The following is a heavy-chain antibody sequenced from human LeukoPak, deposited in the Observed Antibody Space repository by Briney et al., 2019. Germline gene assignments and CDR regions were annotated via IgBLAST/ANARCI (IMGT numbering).Heavy chain of an antibody. CDR3: ARVSRYYDFWSGYYINWFDP. D-gene: IGHD3-3*01. CDR2: IYYSGST. Sequence: PSETLSLTCTVSGGSISSSSYYWSWIRQPPGKGLEWIGYIYYSGSTNYNPSLKSRVTISVDTSKNQFSLKLSSVTAADTAVYYCARVSRYYDFWSGYYINWFDPWGQGTLVTVSS. J-gene: IGHJ5*02. CDR1: GGSISSSSYY. V-gene: IGHV4-61*01.